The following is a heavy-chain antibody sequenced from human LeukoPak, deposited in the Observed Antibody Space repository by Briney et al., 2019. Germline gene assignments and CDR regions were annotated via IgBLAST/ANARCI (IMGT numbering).Heavy chain of an antibody. CDR2: INPNSGGT. CDR1: EFTFSSYA. CDR3: ARTVAGTSQFDY. Sequence: GGSLRLSCAASEFTFSSYAMHWVRQAPGQGLEWMGWINPNSGGTNYAQKFQGRVTMTRDTSISTAYMELSRLRSDDTAVYYCARTVAGTSQFDYWGQGTLVTVSS. J-gene: IGHJ4*02. V-gene: IGHV1-2*02. D-gene: IGHD6-19*01.